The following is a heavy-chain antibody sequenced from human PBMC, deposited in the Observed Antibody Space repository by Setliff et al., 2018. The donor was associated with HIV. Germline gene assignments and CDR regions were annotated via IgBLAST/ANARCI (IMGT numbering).Heavy chain of an antibody. CDR1: GGSIRSGSYY. CDR3: ARAAYSGTYVWEPATDL. J-gene: IGHJ2*01. Sequence: SETLSLTCSVSGGSIRSGSYYWSWIRQPAGKGLEWIGHIYSTGSTRYNPSLESRLTILVDQSRNQFSLKLNSVTAADTAVYYCARAAYSGTYVWEPATDLWVRGTLVTVSS. CDR2: IYSTGST. V-gene: IGHV4-61*09. D-gene: IGHD1-26*01.